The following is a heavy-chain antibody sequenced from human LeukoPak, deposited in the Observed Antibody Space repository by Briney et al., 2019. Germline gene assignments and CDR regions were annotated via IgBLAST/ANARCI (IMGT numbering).Heavy chain of an antibody. CDR2: ISGSGTNT. D-gene: IGHD3-9*01. Sequence: GGSLRLSCSASGFTFSNYCMSWVRQAPGKGLEWGSGISGSGTNTYYSDSVKGRFTTSRDNSKNTLYLQMNSLRGEDTAVYYCAKGPLHTIHDTHFFDYWGQGTLVTVSS. J-gene: IGHJ4*02. V-gene: IGHV3-23*01. CDR3: AKGPLHTIHDTHFFDY. CDR1: GFTFSNYC.